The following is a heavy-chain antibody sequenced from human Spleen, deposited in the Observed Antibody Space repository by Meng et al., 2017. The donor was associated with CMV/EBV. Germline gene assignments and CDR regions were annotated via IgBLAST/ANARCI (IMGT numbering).Heavy chain of an antibody. V-gene: IGHV1-69*05. CDR2: IIPIFGTA. Sequence: SVKVSCKASGGTFSSYAISWVRQAPGQGLEWMGGIIPIFGTANYAQKFQGRVTITTDESTSTAYMELSSLRSEDTAVYYCARDLGYYDCWSGKNWFDPWGQGTLVTVSS. D-gene: IGHD3-3*01. J-gene: IGHJ5*02. CDR1: GGTFSSYA. CDR3: ARDLGYYDCWSGKNWFDP.